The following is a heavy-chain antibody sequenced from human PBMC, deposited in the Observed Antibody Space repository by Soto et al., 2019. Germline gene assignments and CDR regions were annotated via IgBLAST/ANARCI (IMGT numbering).Heavy chain of an antibody. J-gene: IGHJ6*02. CDR2: ISAYNGNT. D-gene: IGHD3-22*01. V-gene: IGHV1-18*01. CDR3: ARDNYYDSSGPLVGMDV. CDR1: GYTFTSYG. Sequence: ASVKVSCKASGYTFTSYGISWVRQAPGQGLEWMGWISAYNGNTNYAQKLQGRVTMTTDTSTSTAYMELRSLRSDDTAVYYCARDNYYDSSGPLVGMDVWGQGTTVTVSS.